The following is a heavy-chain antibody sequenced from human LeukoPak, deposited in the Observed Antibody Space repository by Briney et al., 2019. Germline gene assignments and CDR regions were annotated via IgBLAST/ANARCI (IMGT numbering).Heavy chain of an antibody. V-gene: IGHV1-2*02. CDR3: ARDHFHSWGAMVATYGMDV. CDR1: GYTFTSYY. J-gene: IGHJ6*02. D-gene: IGHD5-18*01. CDR2: INPNSGGT. Sequence: ASVKVSCKASGYTFTSYYIHWVRQAPGQGLEWMGWINPNSGGTNYAQKFQGRVTMTRDTSISTAYMELSRLRSDDTAVYYCARDHFHSWGAMVATYGMDVWGQGTTVTVSS.